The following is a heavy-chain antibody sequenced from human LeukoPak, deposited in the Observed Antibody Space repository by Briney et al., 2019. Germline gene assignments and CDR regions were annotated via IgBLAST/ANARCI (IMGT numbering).Heavy chain of an antibody. V-gene: IGHV4-34*01. D-gene: IGHD4-11*01. CDR3: ARLPPQYVFFDF. CDR2: INHSGST. CDR1: GGSFSAYY. J-gene: IGHJ4*02. Sequence: PSETLSLTCAVDGGSFSAYYWGWIRQPPGKGLEWIGEINHSGSTNYNPPLKSRVSISVDMSKNQFSLKLSSVTAADTAVYYCARLPPQYVFFDFWGQGTLVTVSS.